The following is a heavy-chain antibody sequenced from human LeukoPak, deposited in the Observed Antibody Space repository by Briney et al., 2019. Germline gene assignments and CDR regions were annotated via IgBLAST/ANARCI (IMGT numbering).Heavy chain of an antibody. J-gene: IGHJ4*02. V-gene: IGHV3-7*01. D-gene: IGHD5-12*01. CDR1: GFSFRDFW. CDR3: ARFGYSGWNLEY. Sequence: QPGESLRLSCAASGFSFRDFWMTWVRQAPGKGLEWVANINQGGSVKYYVDSVKGRFTISRDDAESSLYVQMNSLRDEDTAVYYCARFGYSGWNLEYWGQGTLVTVSS. CDR2: INQGGSVK.